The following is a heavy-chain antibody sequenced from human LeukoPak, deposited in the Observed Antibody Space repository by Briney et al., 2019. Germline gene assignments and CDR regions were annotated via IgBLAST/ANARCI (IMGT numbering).Heavy chain of an antibody. CDR1: GFTFSSYW. J-gene: IGHJ4*02. CDR2: INSDGSST. CDR3: ARDPAGYSSSEVYYFDY. V-gene: IGHV3-74*01. Sequence: GGSLRLSCAASGFTFSSYWMHWVRQAPGKGLVWVSRINSDGSSTSYADSVKGRFTISRDNAKNTLYLQMNSLRAEDTAVYYCARDPAGYSSSEVYYFDYWGQGTLVTVSS. D-gene: IGHD6-13*01.